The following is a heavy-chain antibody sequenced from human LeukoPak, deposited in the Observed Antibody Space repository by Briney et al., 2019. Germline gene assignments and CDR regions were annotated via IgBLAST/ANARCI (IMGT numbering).Heavy chain of an antibody. CDR2: IYYSGST. CDR3: ARSDCSSTSCYDLFDP. J-gene: IGHJ5*02. CDR1: GGSISSNNYY. Sequence: SETLSLTCTVSGGSISSNNYYWGWLRQPPGKGLEYLGSIYYSGSTYYNPSLKSRVTMSVDTSKNQFSLKLSSVTAADTAVYYCARSDCSSTSCYDLFDPWGQGTLVTVSS. V-gene: IGHV4-39*01. D-gene: IGHD2-2*01.